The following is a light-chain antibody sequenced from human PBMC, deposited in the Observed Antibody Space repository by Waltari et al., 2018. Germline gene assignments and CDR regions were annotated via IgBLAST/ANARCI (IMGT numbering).Light chain of an antibody. CDR3: SVWDDNLNGVV. V-gene: IGLV1-44*01. CDR1: SSNIGRNT. J-gene: IGLJ2*01. Sequence: QSVLTQPPSASGTPGQRVTISCSGGSSNIGRNTVNWYQHVPGTASKLLVYYNSQRPSGVPERFSGSTSRISAPLAISGLQSADEATYYCSVWDDNLNGVVFGGGTKLAVL. CDR2: YNS.